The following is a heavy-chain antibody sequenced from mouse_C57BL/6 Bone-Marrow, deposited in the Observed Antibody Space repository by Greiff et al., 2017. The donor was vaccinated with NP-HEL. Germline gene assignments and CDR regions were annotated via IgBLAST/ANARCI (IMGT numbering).Heavy chain of an antibody. CDR1: VYTFTNYW. J-gene: IGHJ3*01. D-gene: IGHD2-3*01. Sequence: QVQLQQSGAELVRPGTSVKMSCKASVYTFTNYWIGWAKQRPGHGLEWIGDIYPGGGYTNYNEKFKGKATLTADKSSSTAYMQFSSLTSEDSAIYYCARSYDGYLFAYWGQGTLVTVSA. CDR3: ARSYDGYLFAY. V-gene: IGHV1-63*01. CDR2: IYPGGGYT.